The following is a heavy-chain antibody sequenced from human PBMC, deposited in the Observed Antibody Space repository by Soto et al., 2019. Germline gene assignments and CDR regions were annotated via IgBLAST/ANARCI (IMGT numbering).Heavy chain of an antibody. D-gene: IGHD2-21*01. CDR1: GGSFSSYT. J-gene: IGHJ4*02. Sequence: QVQLVQSGAEVKTPESSVKVSCKASGGSFSSYTINWVRQAPGQGLEWMGGIIPFFGTANSAQKFQGRVTFTADESTSAGYMELSSLRFEDTAVYYCARGADDCEGLLEYWGQGTLVTVSS. V-gene: IGHV1-69*01. CDR2: IIPFFGTA. CDR3: ARGADDCEGLLEY.